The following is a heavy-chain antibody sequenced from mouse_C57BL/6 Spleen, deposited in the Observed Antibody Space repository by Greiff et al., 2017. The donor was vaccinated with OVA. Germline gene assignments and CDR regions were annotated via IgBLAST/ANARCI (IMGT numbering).Heavy chain of an antibody. D-gene: IGHD2-12*01. J-gene: IGHJ4*01. Sequence: VQLQQSGPELVKPGASVKISCKASGYAFSSYWMNWVKQRPGKGLEWIGRIYPGDGDTNYNGKFKGKATLTADKSSSTAYMQLSSLTSEDSAVYFCARDDSYAMDYWGQGTSVTVSS. V-gene: IGHV1-82*01. CDR3: ARDDSYAMDY. CDR1: GYAFSSYW. CDR2: IYPGDGDT.